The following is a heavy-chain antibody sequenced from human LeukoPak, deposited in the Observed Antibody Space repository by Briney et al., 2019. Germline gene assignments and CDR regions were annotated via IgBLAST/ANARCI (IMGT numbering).Heavy chain of an antibody. CDR3: ARGTSWPPYFFDY. J-gene: IGHJ4*02. V-gene: IGHV1-18*01. CDR1: GYTFTKFG. D-gene: IGHD6-13*01. Sequence: ASVKVSCKTSGYTFTKFGVTWVRQAPGQGLEWMGWISAYNGNTNYAQNLQGRVTMTTDTSTSTAYMELRSLRSDDTAVYYCARGTSWPPYFFDYWGQGTLVTVSS. CDR2: ISAYNGNT.